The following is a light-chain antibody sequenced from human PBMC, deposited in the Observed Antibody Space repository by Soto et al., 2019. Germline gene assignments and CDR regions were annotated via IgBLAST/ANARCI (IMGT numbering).Light chain of an antibody. V-gene: IGKV3-20*01. CDR2: GAS. Sequence: EIVLTQSPGTLSLSSGERATLSCRASQSVRSNYLAWYQQKPGQAPRLLIYGASSRATGIPDRFGGSGSGTHFTVTISRLEPEDFAVYYCQQYASSPLTFGGGTKVEIK. CDR3: QQYASSPLT. J-gene: IGKJ4*01. CDR1: QSVRSNY.